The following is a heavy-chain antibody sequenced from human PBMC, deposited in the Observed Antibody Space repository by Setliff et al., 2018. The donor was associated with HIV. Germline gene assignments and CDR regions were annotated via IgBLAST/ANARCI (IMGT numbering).Heavy chain of an antibody. D-gene: IGHD6-13*01. Sequence: ASVKVSCKISGYTLTELSIHWVRQAPGKGLEWMANFDPEDGETFYAQKFQGRLTMTEDTSTDTAYMELSSLRSDDTAMNYCATDPGYSSTWYSESFQHWGQGTVVTVS. CDR2: FDPEDGET. CDR3: ATDPGYSSTWYSESFQH. CDR1: GYTLTELS. V-gene: IGHV1-24*01. J-gene: IGHJ1*01.